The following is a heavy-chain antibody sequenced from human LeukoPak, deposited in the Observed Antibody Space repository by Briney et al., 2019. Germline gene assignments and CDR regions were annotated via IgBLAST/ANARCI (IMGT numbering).Heavy chain of an antibody. CDR2: ISYSGST. Sequence: SETLSLTCTVSGGSISSYYWSWIRQPPGKGLEWIGYISYSGSTNYNPSLKSRVTISVDTSKNQFPLKLSSVTAADTAVYYCARATSGYSFDDYWGQGTLVTVSS. CDR3: ARATSGYSFDDY. CDR1: GGSISSYY. J-gene: IGHJ4*02. V-gene: IGHV4-59*08. D-gene: IGHD3-22*01.